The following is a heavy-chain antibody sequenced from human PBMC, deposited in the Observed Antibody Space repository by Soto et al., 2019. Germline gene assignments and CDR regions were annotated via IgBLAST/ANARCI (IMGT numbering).Heavy chain of an antibody. J-gene: IGHJ4*02. D-gene: IGHD3-10*01. V-gene: IGHV4-39*01. CDR1: GGSITSSSYY. CDR3: SRQALYSSGNYYMAY. CDR2: IYYSGST. Sequence: SETLSLTCTVSGGSITSSSYYWGWLRQPPGKGLEWIGSIYYSGSTFYSPSLKSRVTISADTSKNQFSLKLNSVTAADTAVYYCSRQALYSSGNYYMAYWGQGTLVTVSS.